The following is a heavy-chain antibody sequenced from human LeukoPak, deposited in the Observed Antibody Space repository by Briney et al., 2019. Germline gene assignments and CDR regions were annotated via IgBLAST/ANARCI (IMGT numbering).Heavy chain of an antibody. CDR2: IYSGGST. CDR1: GFTVSSNY. J-gene: IGHJ4*02. V-gene: IGHV3-53*01. Sequence: GGSLRLSCAASGFTVSSNYMGWVRQAPGKGLEWVSVIYSGGSTYYADSVKGRFTISRDNSKNTLYLQMNSLRAEDTAVYYCARGLWFGESYYFDYWGQGTLVTVSS. D-gene: IGHD3-10*01. CDR3: ARGLWFGESYYFDY.